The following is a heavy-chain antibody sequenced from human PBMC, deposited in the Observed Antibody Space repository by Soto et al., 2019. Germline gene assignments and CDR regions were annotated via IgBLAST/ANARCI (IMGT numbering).Heavy chain of an antibody. V-gene: IGHV5-10-1*01. J-gene: IGHJ6*02. CDR1: GYSFTSYW. Sequence: SGESLKISCKGSGYSFTSYWISWVRQMPGKGLEWMGRIDPSDSYTNYSPSFQGHVTISADKSISTAYLQWSSLKASDTALYYCARTPVNQLLGGQYYYYYGMDVWGQGTTVTVS. D-gene: IGHD2-2*01. CDR3: ARTPVNQLLGGQYYYYYGMDV. CDR2: IDPSDSYT.